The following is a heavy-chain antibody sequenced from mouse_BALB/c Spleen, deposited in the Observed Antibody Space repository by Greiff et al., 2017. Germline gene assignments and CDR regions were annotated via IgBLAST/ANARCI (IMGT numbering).Heavy chain of an antibody. J-gene: IGHJ4*01. CDR1: GYTFTDYN. CDR2: INPNNGGT. D-gene: IGHD2-4*01. V-gene: IGHV1-18*01. Sequence: VQLQQSGPELVKPGASVKIPCKASGYTFTDYNMDWVKQCHGKSLEWIGDINPNNGGTIYNQKFKGKATLTVDKSSSTAYMELRSLTSEDTAVYYCARSDYDYDYAMDYWGQGTSVTVSS. CDR3: ARSDYDYDYAMDY.